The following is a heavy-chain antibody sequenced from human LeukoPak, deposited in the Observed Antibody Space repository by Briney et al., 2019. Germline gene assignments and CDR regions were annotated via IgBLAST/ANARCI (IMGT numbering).Heavy chain of an antibody. CDR1: GGTFSTYV. V-gene: IGHV1-69*06. Sequence: GASVKVSCKASGGTFSTYVISWVRQAPGQGLEWMGGIIPVFGTANYAEKFQDRVTITADKSTSTAYMELSSLRSEDTAMYYCARSSQPGIAVAGTRWGNWFDSWGQGTLVTVSS. CDR2: IIPVFGTA. J-gene: IGHJ5*01. D-gene: IGHD6-19*01. CDR3: ARSSQPGIAVAGTRWGNWFDS.